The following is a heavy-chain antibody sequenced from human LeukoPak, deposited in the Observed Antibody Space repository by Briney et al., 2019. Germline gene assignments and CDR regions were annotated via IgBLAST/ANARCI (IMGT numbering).Heavy chain of an antibody. V-gene: IGHV4-59*12. CDR3: ARGGKYYDILTGPNTPRRYNWFDP. J-gene: IGHJ5*02. CDR1: GDSINNYY. Sequence: SETLSLTCTVSGDSINNYYWSWVRQPPGKGLEWIGYIYYSGTTNYNPSLKSRVTISVDTSKNQFSLKLSSVTAADTAVYYCARGGKYYDILTGPNTPRRYNWFDPWGQGTLVTVSS. D-gene: IGHD3-9*01. CDR2: IYYSGTT.